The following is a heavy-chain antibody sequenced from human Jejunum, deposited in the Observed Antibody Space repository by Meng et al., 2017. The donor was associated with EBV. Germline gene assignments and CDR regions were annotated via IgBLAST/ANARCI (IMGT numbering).Heavy chain of an antibody. CDR2: TYWDADK. CDR1: GFSLSTSGVG. Sequence: QTTLKASGPPLMNPTPTRSLPCTFSGFSLSTSGVGVAWFRQPPGKALEWLALTYWDADKRYNPSLRDRLSITKDTSKNQVVLTMTNMDPVDTATYFCAHRGYNFAFDYWGQGALVTVS. V-gene: IGHV2-5*02. CDR3: AHRGYNFAFDY. D-gene: IGHD5-24*01. J-gene: IGHJ4*02.